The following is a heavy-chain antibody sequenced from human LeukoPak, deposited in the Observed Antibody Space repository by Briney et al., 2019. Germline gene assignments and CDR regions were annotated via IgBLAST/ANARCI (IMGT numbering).Heavy chain of an antibody. J-gene: IGHJ1*01. V-gene: IGHV3-23*01. CDR2: ISGSGGST. Sequence: SGGSLRLSCAASGFTFSSYGMSWVRQAPGKGLEWVSAISGSGGSTYYADSVKGRFTISRDNSKNTLYLQMNSLRAEDTAVYYCAKDMDCSGGSCYSRAAEYFQHWGQGTLVTVSS. D-gene: IGHD2-15*01. CDR1: GFTFSSYG. CDR3: AKDMDCSGGSCYSRAAEYFQH.